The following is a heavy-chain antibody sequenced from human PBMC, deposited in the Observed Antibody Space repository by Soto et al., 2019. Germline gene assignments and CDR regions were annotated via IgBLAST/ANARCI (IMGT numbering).Heavy chain of an antibody. V-gene: IGHV4-39*01. Sequence: PSETLSLTCTVSGASFSGCDYYWGWVRQPPGKGLAWIGSICSSGTTYYSPSLRGRVTMSVDSTNNQFSLSLNSVTAADTAVYFCARHRRETGTYAQPPDNWGQGTQVTVSS. CDR2: ICSSGTT. J-gene: IGHJ4*02. CDR1: GASFSGCDYY. CDR3: ARHRRETGTYAQPPDN. D-gene: IGHD1-1*01.